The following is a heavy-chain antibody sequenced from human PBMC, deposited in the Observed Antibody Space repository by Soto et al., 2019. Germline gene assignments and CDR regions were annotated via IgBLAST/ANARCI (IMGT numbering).Heavy chain of an antibody. CDR1: GFNFNIHA. V-gene: IGHV3-30-3*01. D-gene: IGHD3-22*01. Sequence: GGSLRLSCAAPGFNFNIHALHWIRQAPGEGLEWVAVMSPGGNSQYYADSVKGRFTISRDTSKSTLYLQMTSLRPEDTAVYYCARDRAYYESSGLYFDYWGQGTLVTVSS. CDR3: ARDRAYYESSGLYFDY. J-gene: IGHJ4*02. CDR2: MSPGGNSQ.